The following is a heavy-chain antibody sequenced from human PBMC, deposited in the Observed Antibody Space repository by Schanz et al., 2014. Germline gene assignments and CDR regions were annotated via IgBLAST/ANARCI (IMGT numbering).Heavy chain of an antibody. CDR1: GYTFSSYG. V-gene: IGHV1-18*01. D-gene: IGHD5-18*01. CDR3: TRGGYSYALSAFDI. Sequence: QVQLVQSGGEMKKPGASVKVSCKASGYTFSSYGISWVRQAPGQGLEWMGWISTSNGNTNYIQKLQGRVTMTTDTSTSTAYMELRSLRSDDTALYYCTRGGYSYALSAFDIWGQGTMVTVSS. CDR2: ISTSNGNT. J-gene: IGHJ3*02.